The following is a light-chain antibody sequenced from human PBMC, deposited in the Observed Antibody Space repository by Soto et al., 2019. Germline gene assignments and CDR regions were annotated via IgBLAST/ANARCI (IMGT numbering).Light chain of an antibody. Sequence: QSALTQPPSASGSPGQSVTISCSGTKNDIGVYDFVSWYQHHPGKAPRLIIYEVVQRPSGVPDRFSGSKSGNTASLAITGLQAEDEADYYCQSYDSSLSEGVFGGGTKLTVL. J-gene: IGLJ2*01. V-gene: IGLV2-8*01. CDR1: KNDIGVYDF. CDR3: QSYDSSLSEGV. CDR2: EVV.